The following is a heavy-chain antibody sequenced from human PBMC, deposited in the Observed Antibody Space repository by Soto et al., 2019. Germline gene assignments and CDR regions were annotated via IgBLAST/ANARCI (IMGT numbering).Heavy chain of an antibody. CDR2: INAGNGNT. CDR3: ARALYSSSWYYGNYYYYGMDV. CDR1: GYTFTSYA. D-gene: IGHD6-13*01. Sequence: ASVKVSCKASGYTFTSYAMHWVRQAPGQRLEWMGWINAGNGNTKYSQKFQGRVTITRDTSASTAYMELSSLRSEDTAVYYCARALYSSSWYYGNYYYYGMDVWGQGTTVTVSS. V-gene: IGHV1-3*01. J-gene: IGHJ6*02.